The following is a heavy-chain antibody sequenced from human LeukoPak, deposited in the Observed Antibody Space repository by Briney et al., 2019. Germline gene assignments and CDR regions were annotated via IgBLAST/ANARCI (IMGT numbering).Heavy chain of an antibody. CDR1: GFTFSSYA. CDR2: ISGSGGST. D-gene: IGHD2-2*01. Sequence: GGSLRLSCAASGFTFSSYAMSWVRQAPGKGLEWVSAISGSGGSTYYADSVKGRFTTSRDNSKNTLYLQMNSLRAEDTAVYYCAKDSARYCSSTSCPHFDYWGQGTLVTVSS. V-gene: IGHV3-23*01. CDR3: AKDSARYCSSTSCPHFDY. J-gene: IGHJ4*02.